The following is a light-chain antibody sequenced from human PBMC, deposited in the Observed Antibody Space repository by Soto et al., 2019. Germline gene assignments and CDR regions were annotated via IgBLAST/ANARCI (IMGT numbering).Light chain of an antibody. J-gene: IGLJ1*01. Sequence: QSALTQPPSASGSPGQSVTISCTGTSSDVGGYNYVSWYQQHPGKAPKLMIYEVSKRPSGVPDRFSGYKSGNTASLTVSGLQAEDEADYYCSSYAGSNIPYVFGTGTKLTVL. CDR3: SSYAGSNIPYV. CDR2: EVS. V-gene: IGLV2-8*01. CDR1: SSDVGGYNY.